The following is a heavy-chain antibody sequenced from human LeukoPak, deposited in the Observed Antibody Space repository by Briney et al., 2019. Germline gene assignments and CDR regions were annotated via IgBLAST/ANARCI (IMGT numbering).Heavy chain of an antibody. Sequence: GGSLRLSCATSGFSFTDCPMNWVRQAPGKGLEWISNIRTTAEGAKYAYYADSVKGRVTISRDDGKNTLYLHMNSLRDDDTAVYYCATDQRYAFDYWGQGILVTVSS. CDR1: GFSFTDCP. CDR3: ATDQRYAFDY. CDR2: IRTTAEGAKYA. V-gene: IGHV3-48*02. J-gene: IGHJ4*02. D-gene: IGHD3-9*01.